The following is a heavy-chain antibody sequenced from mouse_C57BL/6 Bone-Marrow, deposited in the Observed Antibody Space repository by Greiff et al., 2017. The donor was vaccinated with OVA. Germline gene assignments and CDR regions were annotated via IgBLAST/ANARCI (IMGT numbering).Heavy chain of an antibody. CDR2: IRNKANGYTT. V-gene: IGHV7-3*01. CDR1: GFTFTDYY. J-gene: IGHJ4*01. CDR3: ARDGYDVLMDY. D-gene: IGHD2-2*01. Sequence: DVHLVESGGGLVQPGGSLSLSCAASGFTFTDYYMSWVRQPPGKALEWLGFIRNKANGYTTEYSASVKGRFTISRDNSQSILYLQMNALRAEDSATYYCARDGYDVLMDYWGQGTSVTVSS.